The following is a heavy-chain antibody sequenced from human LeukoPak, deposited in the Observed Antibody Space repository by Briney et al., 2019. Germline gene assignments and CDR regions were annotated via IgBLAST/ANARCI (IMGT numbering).Heavy chain of an antibody. CDR2: IYYSGST. CDR1: GGSISSGGYY. J-gene: IGHJ4*02. CDR3: AGDPGATDYYFDY. Sequence: SETLSLTCTVSGGSISSGGYYWSWIRQHPGKGLEWIGYIYYSGSTYYNPSLKSRVTISVDTSKNQFSLKLSSVTAADTAVYYCAGDPGATDYYFDYWGQGTLVTVSS. V-gene: IGHV4-31*03. D-gene: IGHD1-26*01.